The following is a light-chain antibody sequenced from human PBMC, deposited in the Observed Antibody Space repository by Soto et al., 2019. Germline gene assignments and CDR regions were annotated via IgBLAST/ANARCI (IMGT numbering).Light chain of an antibody. Sequence: EIVLTQSPGTLSLSPGERATLSCRASQSVSSSYLAWYQQKPGQAPRLLIFGASSMATGIPDSFSGSGSGTDFTLTISRLEPEDIAVYYCQQYGASPPIFTFGPGTKVDIK. CDR2: GAS. V-gene: IGKV3-20*01. J-gene: IGKJ3*01. CDR3: QQYGASPPIFT. CDR1: QSVSSSY.